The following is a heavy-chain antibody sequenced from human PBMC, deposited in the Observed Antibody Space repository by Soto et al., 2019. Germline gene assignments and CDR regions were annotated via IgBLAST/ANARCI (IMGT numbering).Heavy chain of an antibody. D-gene: IGHD3-10*01. V-gene: IGHV1-18*04. Sequence: QLQLVQSGAEVERPGASVRVSCKAYGYPFSKYGISWIRQATGQGLEWMGWIKPDNGDTNYAQKFQGRVTMTTDTSSNTAYMELRSLRSDDTAVYYCATSSDSGFDPWGQGTLVSVSS. CDR1: GYPFSKYG. J-gene: IGHJ5*02. CDR2: IKPDNGDT. CDR3: ATSSDSGFDP.